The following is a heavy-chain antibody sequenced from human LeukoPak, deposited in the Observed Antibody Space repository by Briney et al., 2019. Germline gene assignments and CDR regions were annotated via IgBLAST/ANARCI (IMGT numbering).Heavy chain of an antibody. CDR3: ARDGYKSYYYYGMDV. Sequence: GGSLRLSCSASGFTFDEFAMHWVRQPPGKGLEWVSGINFNGDTTRYAHSVKGRFTISRDNAKNSLYLQMNSLRAEDTAVYYCARDGYKSYYYYGMDVWGQGTTVTVSS. CDR2: INFNGDTT. V-gene: IGHV3-9*01. J-gene: IGHJ6*02. CDR1: GFTFDEFA. D-gene: IGHD5-24*01.